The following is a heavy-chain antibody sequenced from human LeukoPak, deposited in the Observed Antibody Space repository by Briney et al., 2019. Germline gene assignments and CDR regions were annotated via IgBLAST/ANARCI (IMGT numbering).Heavy chain of an antibody. CDR3: ANGYYSGWYDGPDVFDI. J-gene: IGHJ3*02. CDR1: GFTFSTYG. CDR2: ISYDGSNK. V-gene: IGHV3-30*18. Sequence: PGRSLRLSCEASGFTFSTYGMHWVRQAPGKGLEWVAVISYDGSNKYYADSVKGRFTISRDNSRNTLYLQMNSLRAEDTAVYYCANGYYSGWYDGPDVFDIWGQGTMVTVSS. D-gene: IGHD6-19*01.